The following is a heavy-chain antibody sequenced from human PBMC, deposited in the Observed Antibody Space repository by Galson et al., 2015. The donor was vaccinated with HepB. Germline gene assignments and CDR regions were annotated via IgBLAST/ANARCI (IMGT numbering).Heavy chain of an antibody. D-gene: IGHD1-26*01. CDR3: ASLVGATLMDV. J-gene: IGHJ6*02. CDR1: GFTFSSYG. CDR2: KWFDGSYK. Sequence: SLRLSCAASGFTFSSYGMHWVRQAPGKGLEWVAVKWFDGSYKYYADSVKGRFTISRDNSKNTLYLQMSSLRAEDTAVYYCASLVGATLMDVWGQGTTVTVSS. V-gene: IGHV3-33*01.